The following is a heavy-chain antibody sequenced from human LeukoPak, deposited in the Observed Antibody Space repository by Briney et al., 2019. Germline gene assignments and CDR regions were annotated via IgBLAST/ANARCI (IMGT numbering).Heavy chain of an antibody. CDR1: GFTVSSNY. Sequence: GGSLRLSCAASGFTVSSNYMSWVRQAPGKGLEWVSVIYSCGSTYYADSVKGRFTISRDNSKNTLYLQMNSLRAEDTAVYYCAREAIAVAGTHAFDIWGQGTMVTVSS. D-gene: IGHD6-19*01. J-gene: IGHJ3*02. CDR2: IYSCGST. CDR3: AREAIAVAGTHAFDI. V-gene: IGHV3-66*03.